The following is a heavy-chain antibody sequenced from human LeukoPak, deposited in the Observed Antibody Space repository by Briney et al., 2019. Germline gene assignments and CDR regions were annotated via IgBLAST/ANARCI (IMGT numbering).Heavy chain of an antibody. CDR2: INHSGST. V-gene: IGHV4-34*01. CDR1: GGSFSGYY. J-gene: IGHJ4*02. CDR3: ARVQFGVEMATMRAQYYFDY. Sequence: SETLSLTCAVYGGSFSGYYWSWIRQPPGKGLEWIGEINHSGSTNYNPSFKSRVTISVDTSKNQFSLKLSSVTAADTAVYYCARVQFGVEMATMRAQYYFDYWGQGTLVTVSS. D-gene: IGHD5-24*01.